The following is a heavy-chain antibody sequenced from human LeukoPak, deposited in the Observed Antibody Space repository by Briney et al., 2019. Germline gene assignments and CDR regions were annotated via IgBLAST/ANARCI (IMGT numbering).Heavy chain of an antibody. V-gene: IGHV1-69*05. Sequence: SVKVSCKASGGTFSSYAISWVRQAPGQGLEWMGRIIPIFGTANYAQKFQGRVTITTDESTSTAYMELSSLRSEDTAVYYCARGVYSSSAVDYWGQETLVTVSS. D-gene: IGHD6-6*01. CDR2: IIPIFGTA. J-gene: IGHJ4*02. CDR3: ARGVYSSSAVDY. CDR1: GGTFSSYA.